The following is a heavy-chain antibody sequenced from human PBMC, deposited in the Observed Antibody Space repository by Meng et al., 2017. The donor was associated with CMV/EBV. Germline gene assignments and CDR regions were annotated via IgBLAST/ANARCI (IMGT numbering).Heavy chain of an antibody. Sequence: KVSRYPFTAYYMHWVQQAPGKGLEWMGLVDPEDGETIYAEKFQGRVTITADTSTDTAYMELSSLRSEDTAVYYCATEVKSNTAMVFSWGQGTLVTVSS. CDR1: RYPFTAYY. D-gene: IGHD5-18*01. J-gene: IGHJ5*02. CDR3: ATEVKSNTAMVFS. CDR2: VDPEDGET. V-gene: IGHV1-69-2*01.